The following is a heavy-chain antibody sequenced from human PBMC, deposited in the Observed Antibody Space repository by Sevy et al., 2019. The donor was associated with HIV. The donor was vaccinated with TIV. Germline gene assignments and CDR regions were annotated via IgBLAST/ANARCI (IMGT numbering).Heavy chain of an antibody. CDR1: GFTFSTYH. J-gene: IGHJ4*02. Sequence: GGSLRLSCAASGFTFSTYHMEWVRQAPGKGLQWVSSISPNNDYIYYADSVRGRFAISRDNAKNSLYLHMNSLRAEDTAIYYCVTLTGRGYGRFYFDYWGQGILVTVSS. V-gene: IGHV3-21*01. D-gene: IGHD1-20*01. CDR3: VTLTGRGYGRFYFDY. CDR2: ISPNNDYI.